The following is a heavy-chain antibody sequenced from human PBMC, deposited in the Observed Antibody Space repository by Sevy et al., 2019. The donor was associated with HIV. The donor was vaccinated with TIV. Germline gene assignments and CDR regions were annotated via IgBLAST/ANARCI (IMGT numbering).Heavy chain of an antibody. CDR3: ARSYCSGGSCYSLAY. CDR1: GYTFTSYR. CDR2: VSAHNGDT. Sequence: ASVKVSCKASGYTFTSYRIYWVRQAPGQGLEWMGWVSAHNGDTNYVQKVQGRVAMTTDTSTGTAYMELRSLTSDVTAVYYCARSYCSGGSCYSLAYWGQGSLVTVSS. D-gene: IGHD2-15*01. J-gene: IGHJ4*02. V-gene: IGHV1-18*01.